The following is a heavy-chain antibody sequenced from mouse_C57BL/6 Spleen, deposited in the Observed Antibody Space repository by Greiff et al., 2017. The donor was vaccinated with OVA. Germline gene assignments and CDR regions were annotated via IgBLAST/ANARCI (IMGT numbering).Heavy chain of an antibody. V-gene: IGHV1-53*01. CDR3: ARWGWLLRERFDY. D-gene: IGHD2-3*01. CDR2: INPSNGGT. J-gene: IGHJ2*01. Sequence: VQLQQPGTELVKPGASVKLSCKASGYTFTSYWMHWVKQRPGQGLEWIGNINPSNGGTNYNEKFKSKATLTVDKSSSTAYMQLSSLTSEDSAVYYCARWGWLLRERFDYWGQGTTLTVSS. CDR1: GYTFTSYW.